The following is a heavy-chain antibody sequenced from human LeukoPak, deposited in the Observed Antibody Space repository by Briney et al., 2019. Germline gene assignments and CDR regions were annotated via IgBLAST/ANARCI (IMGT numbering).Heavy chain of an antibody. CDR3: ARHDRSGRYPYYFDS. J-gene: IGHJ4*02. CDR1: GYSSPKYW. V-gene: IGHV5-51*01. Sequence: GESPKISCKGSGYSSPKYWIGWVRQMPGQGLEWMGIIDSGGSDTIYSPSFQGQVSISADKSTTTTYLQWSSLEASDTAMYFWARHDRSGRYPYYFDSWGQGTLVTVSS. D-gene: IGHD1-26*01. CDR2: IDSGGSDT.